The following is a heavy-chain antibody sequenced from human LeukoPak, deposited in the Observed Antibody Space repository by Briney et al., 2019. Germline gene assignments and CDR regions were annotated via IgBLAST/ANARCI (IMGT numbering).Heavy chain of an antibody. Sequence: GGSLRLSCAASGFTFSSYSMDWVRQAPGKGLEWVSYIGGSSSTIYYADSVKGRFTISRDNAKYSLYLQMNSLRDEDTAVYYCARWWNAFDIWGQGTMVTVSS. CDR1: GFTFSSYS. V-gene: IGHV3-48*02. CDR2: IGGSSSTI. CDR3: ARWWNAFDI. D-gene: IGHD2-15*01. J-gene: IGHJ3*02.